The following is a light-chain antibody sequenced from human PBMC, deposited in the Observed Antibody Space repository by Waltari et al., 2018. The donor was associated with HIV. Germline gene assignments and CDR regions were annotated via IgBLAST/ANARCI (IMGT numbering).Light chain of an antibody. Sequence: DIVLTQSPGTLSLSPGERATLSCRASQSVSSSYLAWYQQKPGQAPRPLIYGASSRATGIPDRFTGSGSGTDFTLTITRLEPEDFVLYYCQQYDSSPPAYTFGQGTKLEIK. CDR2: GAS. CDR3: QQYDSSPPAYT. V-gene: IGKV3-20*01. CDR1: QSVSSSY. J-gene: IGKJ2*01.